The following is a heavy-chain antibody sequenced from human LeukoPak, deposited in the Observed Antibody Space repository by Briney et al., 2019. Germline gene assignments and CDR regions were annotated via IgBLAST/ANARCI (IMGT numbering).Heavy chain of an antibody. CDR1: GFTFSSYG. J-gene: IGHJ5*02. V-gene: IGHV3-33*01. CDR3: ARTLIAVENTPNWFDP. CDR2: IWYDGSNK. Sequence: PGGSLRLSCAASGFTFSSYGMHWVRQAPGKGLEWVAVIWYDGSNKYYADSVKGRFTISRDNSKNTLYLQMNSLRSEDTAVYYCARTLIAVENTPNWFDPWGQGTLVTVSS. D-gene: IGHD6-19*01.